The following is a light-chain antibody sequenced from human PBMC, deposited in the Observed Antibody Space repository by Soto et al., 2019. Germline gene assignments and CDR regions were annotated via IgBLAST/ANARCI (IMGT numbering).Light chain of an antibody. CDR3: QQRSNWPRGT. Sequence: EIVLTQSPATLSLSPGERATLSCRASQSVSSYLSWYQQKPGQAPRLLIYYASNRATGIPSRFSGSGSGTDFTLTISIIEPEDFAVYYCQQRSNWPRGTFSGGTNVELK. CDR1: QSVSSY. V-gene: IGKV3-11*01. J-gene: IGKJ4*01. CDR2: YAS.